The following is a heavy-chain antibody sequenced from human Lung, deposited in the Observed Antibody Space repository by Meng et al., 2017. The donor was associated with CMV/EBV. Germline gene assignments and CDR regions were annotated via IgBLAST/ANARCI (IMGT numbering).Heavy chain of an antibody. CDR1: GESFSGYS. J-gene: IGHJ4*02. D-gene: IGHD1-14*01. CDR2: ISHSGIT. V-gene: IGHV4-34*01. Sequence: SETXSLTCAVHGESFSGYSWSWIRQPQGKGLEWIGEISHSGITNYNPSLKSRVTISLDTSKNQFSLKLNSVAAADTAVFYCARTLPPARGHRLDYWGQGTLVTVSS. CDR3: ARTLPPARGHRLDY.